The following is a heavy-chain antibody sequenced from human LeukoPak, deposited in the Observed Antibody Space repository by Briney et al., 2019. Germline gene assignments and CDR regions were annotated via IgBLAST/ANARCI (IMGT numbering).Heavy chain of an antibody. CDR1: GFTFNSNG. D-gene: IGHD2-2*02. CDR2: IWYDGTNK. CDR3: ARNGDSGYTFDY. V-gene: IGHV3-33*01. J-gene: IGHJ4*02. Sequence: GGSLRLSCTASGFTFNSNGMHWVRQAPGKGLEWVALIWYDGTNKYYVDSVKGRFTISRDNSKNTLYLQMNSLRAEDTAVYYCARNGDSGYTFDYWGQGALVTVSS.